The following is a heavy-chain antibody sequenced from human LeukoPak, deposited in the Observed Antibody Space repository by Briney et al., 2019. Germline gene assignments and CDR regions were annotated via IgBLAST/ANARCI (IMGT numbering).Heavy chain of an antibody. V-gene: IGHV3-74*01. Sequence: GGSLRLSCAASGFTFSSYWMHWVRQAPGKGLVWVSRINSDGSSTSYADSVKGRFTISRDTSKNTVSLQMNNLRVEDTAVYYCAKDRIGVATPKAYFDYWGQGTLVTVSS. CDR2: INSDGSST. D-gene: IGHD6-19*01. CDR3: AKDRIGVATPKAYFDY. CDR1: GFTFSSYW. J-gene: IGHJ4*02.